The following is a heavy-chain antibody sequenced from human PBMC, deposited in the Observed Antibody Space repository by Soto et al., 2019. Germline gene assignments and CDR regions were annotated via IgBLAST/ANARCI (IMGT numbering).Heavy chain of an antibody. D-gene: IGHD3-16*02. CDR2: MNPNSGNT. CDR1: GYTFTSYD. Sequence: ASVKVSCKASGYTFTSYDINWVRQATRQGLEWMGWMNPNSGNTGYAQKFQGRVTMTRNTSISTAYMELSSLRSEDTAVYYCARGPPMITFGGVIVPRPHDAFDIWGQGTMVTVSS. J-gene: IGHJ3*02. V-gene: IGHV1-8*01. CDR3: ARGPPMITFGGVIVPRPHDAFDI.